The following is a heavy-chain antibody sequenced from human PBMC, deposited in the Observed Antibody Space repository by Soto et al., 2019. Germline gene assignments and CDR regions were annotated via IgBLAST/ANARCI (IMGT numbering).Heavy chain of an antibody. J-gene: IGHJ5*01. Sequence: ETLTLTCAVYGGSFSGHSWTWIRQSPGKGLEWIGDINHSGRVNYSPSLKSRVTISLDTSKNQFSLTLSAVTAADTAMYYCSTRAYDTNGYYRFDPWGQGTLVTVSS. CDR1: GGSFSGHS. CDR3: STRAYDTNGYYRFDP. V-gene: IGHV4-34*01. CDR2: INHSGRV. D-gene: IGHD3-22*01.